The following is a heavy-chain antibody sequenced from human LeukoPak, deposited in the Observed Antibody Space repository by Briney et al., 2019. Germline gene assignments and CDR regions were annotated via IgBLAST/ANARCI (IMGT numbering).Heavy chain of an antibody. D-gene: IGHD3-3*01. CDR2: INWNGGST. CDR1: GFTFDDYG. V-gene: IGHV3-20*04. J-gene: IGHJ4*02. Sequence: GGSLRLSCAASGFTFDDYGMSWVRQAPGKGLEWVSSINWNGGSTGYADSVKGRFTISRDNAKNSLYLQMNSLRAEDTALYYCARAGDYDFWSGYYYWGQGTLVTVSS. CDR3: ARAGDYDFWSGYYY.